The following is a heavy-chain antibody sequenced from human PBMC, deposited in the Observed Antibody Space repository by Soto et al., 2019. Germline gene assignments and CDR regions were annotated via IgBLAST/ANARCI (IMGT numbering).Heavy chain of an antibody. CDR1: GDSMSEFY. CDR3: TRLNYYDTSGYPYFFDY. D-gene: IGHD3-22*01. CDR2: VYYVGTT. V-gene: IGHV4-59*12. Sequence: SETLSLTCSVSGDSMSEFYWSWIRQSPGKGLEWIGYVYYVGTTKYNPSHKSRVTISVDTSKKQFSLNLRSVTAADTAVYYCTRLNYYDTSGYPYFFDYWGQGAPVTVSS. J-gene: IGHJ4*02.